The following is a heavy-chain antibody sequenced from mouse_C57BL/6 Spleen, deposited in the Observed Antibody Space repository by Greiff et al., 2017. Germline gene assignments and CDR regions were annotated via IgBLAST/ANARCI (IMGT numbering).Heavy chain of an antibody. V-gene: IGHV1-80*01. CDR1: GYAFSSYW. D-gene: IGHD2-5*01. CDR3: ARFYSMHSMDY. Sequence: QVQLQQSGAELVKPGASVKISCKASGYAFSSYWMNWVKQRPGKGLEWIGKIYPGDGDTNYNGKFKGKATLTADKSSTTAYMQLSSLTSENSAVYFCARFYSMHSMDYWGQGTSVTVSS. CDR2: IYPGDGDT. J-gene: IGHJ4*01.